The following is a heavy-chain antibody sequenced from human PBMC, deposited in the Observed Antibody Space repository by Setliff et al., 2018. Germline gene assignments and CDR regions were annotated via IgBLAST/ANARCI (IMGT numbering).Heavy chain of an antibody. CDR3: ASSRDYNFWSGYYSPLDY. V-gene: IGHV1-69*13. D-gene: IGHD3-3*01. J-gene: IGHJ4*02. Sequence: SVQVSCKASGGTFSSYAISWVRQAPGQGLEWMGGIIPIFGTANYAQKFQGRVTITADESTSTAYMELSSLRSEDTAVYYCASSRDYNFWSGYYSPLDYWGQGTLVTVSS. CDR2: IIPIFGTA. CDR1: GGTFSSYA.